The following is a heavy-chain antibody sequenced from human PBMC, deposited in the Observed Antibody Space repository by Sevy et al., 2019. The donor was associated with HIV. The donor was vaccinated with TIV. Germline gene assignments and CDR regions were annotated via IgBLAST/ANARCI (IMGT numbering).Heavy chain of an antibody. CDR2: ISWNSYRI. CDR3: AKDMGGIETLDYYSYYGMDV. V-gene: IGHV3-9*01. CDR1: GFRFDDYA. Sequence: GRSLRLSCAASGFRFDDYAMHWVRQVPGKSPEWVSGISWNSYRIDYADSVRGRFTISRDNAKNSLSLQMNSLRVEDTALYYCAKDMGGIETLDYYSYYGMDVWGQGTTVTVSS. J-gene: IGHJ6*02. D-gene: IGHD2-21*01.